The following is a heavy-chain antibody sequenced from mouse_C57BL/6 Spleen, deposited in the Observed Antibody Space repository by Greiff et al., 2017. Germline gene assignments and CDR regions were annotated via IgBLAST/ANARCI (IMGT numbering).Heavy chain of an antibody. J-gene: IGHJ4*01. D-gene: IGHD1-1*01. CDR2: IDPSDSYT. CDR3: ARSYGSSYYYAMDY. CDR1: GYTFTSYW. V-gene: IGHV1-69*01. Sequence: QVQLQQSGAELVMPGASVKLSCKASGYTFTSYWMHWVKQRPGQGLEWIGEIDPSDSYTNYNQKFKGKSTLTVDKSSSTAYMQLSSLTSEDSAVYYCARSYGSSYYYAMDYWGQGTSVTVSS.